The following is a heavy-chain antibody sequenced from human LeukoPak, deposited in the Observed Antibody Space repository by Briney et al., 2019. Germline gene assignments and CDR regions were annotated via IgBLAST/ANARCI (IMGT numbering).Heavy chain of an antibody. CDR3: ARRDYYDSSGYYLNYYYYGMDV. J-gene: IGHJ6*02. V-gene: IGHV3-11*01. CDR1: GFTFSDYY. CDR2: ISSSGSTI. D-gene: IGHD3-22*01. Sequence: GGSLRLSCAASGFTFSDYYMSWIRQAPGKGLEWVSYISSSGSTIYYADSVKGRFTISRDNAKNSLYLQMNSLRAEDTAVYYCARRDYYDSSGYYLNYYYYGMDVWGQGTTVTVSS.